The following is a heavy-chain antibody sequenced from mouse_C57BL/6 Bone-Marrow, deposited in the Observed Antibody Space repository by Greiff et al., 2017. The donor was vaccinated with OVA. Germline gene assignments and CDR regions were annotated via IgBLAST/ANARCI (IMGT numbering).Heavy chain of an antibody. CDR3: ARPVGSSWMDY. D-gene: IGHD1-1*01. CDR2: ISSGSSTI. J-gene: IGHJ4*01. Sequence: EVHLVESGGGLVKPGGSLKLSCAASGFTFSDYGMHWVRQAPEKGLEWVAYISSGSSTIYYADTVKGRFTISRDNAKNTLFLQMTSLRSEDTAMYYGARPVGSSWMDYWGQGTSVTVSA. V-gene: IGHV5-17*01. CDR1: GFTFSDYG.